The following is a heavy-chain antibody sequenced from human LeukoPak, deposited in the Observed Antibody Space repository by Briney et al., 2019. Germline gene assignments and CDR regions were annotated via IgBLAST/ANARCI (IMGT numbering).Heavy chain of an antibody. CDR3: ARWYGLKAFDI. J-gene: IGHJ3*02. CDR2: ISYDGSNK. CDR1: GFTFSSYA. Sequence: GGSLRLSCAASGFTFSSYAMHWVRQAPGKGLEWVAVISYDGSNKYYADSVKGRFTISRGNSKNTLYLQMNSLRAEDTAVYYCARWYGLKAFDIWGQGTMVTVSS. V-gene: IGHV3-30*01. D-gene: IGHD3/OR15-3a*01.